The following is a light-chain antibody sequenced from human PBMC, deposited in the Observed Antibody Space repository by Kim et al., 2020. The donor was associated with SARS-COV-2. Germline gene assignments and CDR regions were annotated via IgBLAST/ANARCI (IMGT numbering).Light chain of an antibody. J-gene: IGLJ3*02. V-gene: IGLV3-19*01. CDR3: NSRDSSGNHLGV. CDR2: GKN. CDR1: SLRSYY. Sequence: LGQTVRITCQGDSLRSYYASWYQQKPGQAPVLVIYGKNNRPSGIPDRFSGSSSGNTASLTITGAQAEDAADYYCNSRDSSGNHLGVFGGGTQLTVL.